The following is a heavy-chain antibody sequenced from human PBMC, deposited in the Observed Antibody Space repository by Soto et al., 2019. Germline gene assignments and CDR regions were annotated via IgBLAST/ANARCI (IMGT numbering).Heavy chain of an antibody. Sequence: GSLKLSSAASGVTFSSYAMHWVRQAPGKGLEWVAVRSYDAMNKYYADSSKGRFTTSSDNSKNTLYLQMNSLRDEDTAVYYCARAEYLLDAFDIWGQGTLVTVSS. D-gene: IGHD6-6*01. CDR1: GVTFSSYA. CDR3: ARAEYLLDAFDI. V-gene: IGHV3-30*04. J-gene: IGHJ3*02. CDR2: RSYDAMNK.